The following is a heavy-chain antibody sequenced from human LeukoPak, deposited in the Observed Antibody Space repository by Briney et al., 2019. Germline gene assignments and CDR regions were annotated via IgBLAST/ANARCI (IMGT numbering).Heavy chain of an antibody. D-gene: IGHD1-26*01. V-gene: IGHV3-21*01. CDR2: ISSSSNYI. CDR1: GFTFSTYN. Sequence: PGGSLRLSCAASGFTFSTYNMNWVPQAPGKGLEGVSSISSSSNYIYYADSVKGRFTICRDNAKKALYLQMNSLRAEDTDVYYCARDVGASAPDAFDIWGQGTMVTVSS. J-gene: IGHJ3*02. CDR3: ARDVGASAPDAFDI.